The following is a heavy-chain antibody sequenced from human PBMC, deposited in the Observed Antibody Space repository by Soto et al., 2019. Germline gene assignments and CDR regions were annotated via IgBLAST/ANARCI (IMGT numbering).Heavy chain of an antibody. Sequence: ASVKVSCKVSGYTLTELSMHWVRQAPGKGLEWMGGFDPEDGETIYAHKFQGRVTMTEDTSTDTAYMELSSLRSEDTAVYYCATGGYSGYDFFDYWGQGTLVTVSS. J-gene: IGHJ4*02. CDR3: ATGGYSGYDFFDY. V-gene: IGHV1-24*01. CDR2: FDPEDGET. CDR1: GYTLTELS. D-gene: IGHD5-12*01.